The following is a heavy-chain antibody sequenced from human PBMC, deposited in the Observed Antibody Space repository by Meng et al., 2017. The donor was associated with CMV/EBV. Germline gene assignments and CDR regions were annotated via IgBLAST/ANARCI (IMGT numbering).Heavy chain of an antibody. J-gene: IGHJ6*02. Sequence: GESLKISCAASGFTFSSYSMNWVRQAPGKGLEWVSSISSSSSYIYYADSVKGRFTISRDNAKNSLYLQMNSLRAEDTAVYYCARDGEVGATLYYYYGMDVWGQGTAVTVSS. D-gene: IGHD1-26*01. CDR2: ISSSSSYI. CDR3: ARDGEVGATLYYYYGMDV. V-gene: IGHV3-21*01. CDR1: GFTFSSYS.